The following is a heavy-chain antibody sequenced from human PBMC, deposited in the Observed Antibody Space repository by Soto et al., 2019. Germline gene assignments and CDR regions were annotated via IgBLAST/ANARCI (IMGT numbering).Heavy chain of an antibody. D-gene: IGHD5-18*01. J-gene: IGHJ4*02. Sequence: SETLSLTCTVSGVSISSGGYYWSWIRQHPGKGLEWIGYIYYSGSTYYNPSLKSRVTISVDTSKNQFSLKLSSVTAADTAVYYCARGDVDTAMVFDYWGQGTLVTVSS. CDR2: IYYSGST. CDR3: ARGDVDTAMVFDY. V-gene: IGHV4-31*03. CDR1: GVSISSGGYY.